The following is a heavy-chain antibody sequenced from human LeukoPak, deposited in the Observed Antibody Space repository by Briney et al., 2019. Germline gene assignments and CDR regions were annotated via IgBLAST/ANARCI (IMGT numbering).Heavy chain of an antibody. Sequence: QTLSLTCAISGDSVSSSSAAWSWIRQSPSRGLEWLGRTYYRSKWYNDYAVSVKSRITINPDTSKNQFSLQLNSVTPEDTAVYYCARGWGTFDYWGQGTLVTVSS. V-gene: IGHV6-1*01. D-gene: IGHD7-27*01. CDR2: TYYRSKWYN. CDR1: GDSVSSSSAA. CDR3: ARGWGTFDY. J-gene: IGHJ4*02.